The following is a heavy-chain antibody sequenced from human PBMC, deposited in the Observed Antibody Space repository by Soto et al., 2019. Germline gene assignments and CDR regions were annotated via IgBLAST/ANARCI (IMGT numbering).Heavy chain of an antibody. CDR3: ARAIRYYYGMDV. CDR1: GGSISSGGYS. J-gene: IGHJ6*02. CDR2: IYHSGST. V-gene: IGHV4-30-2*05. Sequence: PSETLSLTCAVSGGSISSGGYSWSWIRQPPGKGLEWIGYIYHSGSTYYNPSLKSRVTISVDTSKNQFSLKLSSVTAADTAVYYCARAIRYYYGMDVWGQGTTVTVSS.